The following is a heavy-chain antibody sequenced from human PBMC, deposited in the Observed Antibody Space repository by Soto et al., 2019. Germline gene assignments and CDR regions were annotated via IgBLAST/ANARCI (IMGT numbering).Heavy chain of an antibody. J-gene: IGHJ6*02. CDR2: ISGTSDST. CDR3: ARDGSTVTTNYHYAMDV. V-gene: IGHV3-23*04. Sequence: EVQLVESGGGLVQPGESLRLSCAASGFTFSTYAMSWVRQAPGKGLEWVSDISGTSDSTNYPDSVKGRFTISRDNSKNTLYLQMNSLRAEDTAIYYCARDGSTVTTNYHYAMDVWGQGTTVTVSS. D-gene: IGHD4-17*01. CDR1: GFTFSTYA.